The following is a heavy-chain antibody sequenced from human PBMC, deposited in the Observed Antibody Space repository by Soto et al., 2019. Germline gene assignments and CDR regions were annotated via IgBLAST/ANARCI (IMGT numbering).Heavy chain of an antibody. CDR3: ARGRTWGARDFDY. D-gene: IGHD3-16*01. CDR1: GYSFNTYA. V-gene: IGHV1-18*01. Sequence: QVQLVQSGGEVKRPGASVRVSCKASGYSFNTYAISWVRQAPGQGLEWMGWISAYNGHTDYAQKFQGRVTMTTDTSTNTVSMELRGLTSDDTAVYYCARGRTWGARDFDYWCQGTLVTVSS. J-gene: IGHJ4*02. CDR2: ISAYNGHT.